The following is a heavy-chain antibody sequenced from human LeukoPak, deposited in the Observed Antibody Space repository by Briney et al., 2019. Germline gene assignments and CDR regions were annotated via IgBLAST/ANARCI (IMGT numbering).Heavy chain of an antibody. CDR3: AKDGFRGVIYGKYMDV. D-gene: IGHD3-10*01. CDR2: INSDGSST. V-gene: IGHV3-74*01. CDR1: GFFVGDFY. Sequence: GGSLRLSCAASGFFVGDFYMSWIRQAPGKGLVGVSRINSDGSSTSYADSVKGRFTISRDNAKNTLYLQMNSLRAEDTAVYYCAKDGFRGVIYGKYMDVWGKGTTVTISS. J-gene: IGHJ6*03.